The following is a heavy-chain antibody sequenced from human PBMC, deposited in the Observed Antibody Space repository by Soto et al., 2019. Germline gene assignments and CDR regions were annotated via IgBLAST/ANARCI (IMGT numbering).Heavy chain of an antibody. CDR1: GGSISSGGYY. CDR2: IYYSGST. CDR3: ARVNSARPLSALVAFDY. D-gene: IGHD5-12*01. J-gene: IGHJ4*02. Sequence: QVQLQESGPGLVKPSQTLSLTCTVSGGSISSGGYYWSWIRQHPGKGLEWIGYIYYSGSTYYNPSLKSRVTISVDASXNXLSLKLSSVTAADTAVYYCARVNSARPLSALVAFDYWGQGTLVTVSS. V-gene: IGHV4-31*03.